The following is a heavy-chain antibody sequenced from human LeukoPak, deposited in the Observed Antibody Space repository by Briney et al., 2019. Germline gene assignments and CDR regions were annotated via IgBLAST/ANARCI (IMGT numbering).Heavy chain of an antibody. CDR2: INPNSGNT. J-gene: IGHJ4*02. D-gene: IGHD1-1*01. Sequence: ASVKVSCKASGYTFTGYYMHWVRQAPGQGLEWMGWINPNSGNTGYAQKFQGRVTMTRNTSISTAYMELSSLRSEDTAVYYCARVATGTVKDFDYWGQGTLVTVSS. V-gene: IGHV1-8*02. CDR1: GYTFTGYY. CDR3: ARVATGTVKDFDY.